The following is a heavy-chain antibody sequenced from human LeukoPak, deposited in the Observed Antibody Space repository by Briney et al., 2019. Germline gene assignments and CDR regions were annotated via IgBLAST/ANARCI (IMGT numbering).Heavy chain of an antibody. D-gene: IGHD6-19*01. J-gene: IGHJ2*01. V-gene: IGHV4-59*01. CDR1: GGTIRSYY. CDR2: IYHSRST. CDR3: ARRDSGGYGYFDL. Sequence: SETLSLTCTVSGGTIRSYYWSWIRQPPGKGLEWIGYIYHSRSTSYNPSLKSRVTISVDTSKNQFSLRLTSLTAADTAVYYCARRDSGGYGYFDLWGRGTLVTVSS.